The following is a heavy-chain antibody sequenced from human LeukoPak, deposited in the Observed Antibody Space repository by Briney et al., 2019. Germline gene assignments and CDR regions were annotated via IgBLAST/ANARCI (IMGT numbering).Heavy chain of an antibody. Sequence: QPGGSLRLSCAASGLTFTTYWMHWVRQAPGKGLVWVSHINSDGSITSYADSVKGRFTISRDNAKNTLYLQMNSLRAEDTAVYYCARDAVDTANAVWGQGTTVTVSS. V-gene: IGHV3-74*01. CDR1: GLTFTTYW. D-gene: IGHD5-18*01. CDR3: ARDAVDTANAV. J-gene: IGHJ6*02. CDR2: INSDGSIT.